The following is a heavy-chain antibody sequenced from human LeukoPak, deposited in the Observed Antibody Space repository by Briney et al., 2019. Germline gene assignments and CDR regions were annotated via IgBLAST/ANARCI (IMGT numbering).Heavy chain of an antibody. D-gene: IGHD4/OR15-4a*01. V-gene: IGHV4-59*01. J-gene: IGHJ3*02. CDR3: ARAVVLGAFHI. Sequence: SETLSLDCTVSGGSISSYYWSWIRQPQGKGLEWIGYIYYSGSTNYNPSLKSRVTISVASSKNQFSLKLSSVTAADTAVYYCARAVVLGAFHIWGQGTMVTVSS. CDR2: IYYSGST. CDR1: GGSISSYY.